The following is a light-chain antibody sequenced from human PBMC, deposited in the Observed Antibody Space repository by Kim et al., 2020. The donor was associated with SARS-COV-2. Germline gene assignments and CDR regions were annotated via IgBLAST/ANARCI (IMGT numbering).Light chain of an antibody. V-gene: IGKV3-20*01. CDR2: AAS. Sequence: IVLTQSPGTLSLSPGERATLSCSASQSVNSNYLAWYQHKLGQVPRLLIYAASNRASGIPERFSGSGSGTDFTLTISSLEPEDSAIYYCQQDNSSPLYTWGQGTKLEI. CDR3: QQDNSSPLYT. J-gene: IGKJ2*01. CDR1: QSVNSNY.